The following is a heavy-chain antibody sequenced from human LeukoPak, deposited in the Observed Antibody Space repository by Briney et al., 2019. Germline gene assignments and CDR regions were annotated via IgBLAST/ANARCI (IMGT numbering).Heavy chain of an antibody. J-gene: IGHJ3*02. CDR2: IKQDGSET. CDR3: ARDTAYAFDI. Sequence: GGSLRLSRAASGFTLSNYWMSWVRQAPGKGLEWVANIKQDGSETYYVDSVKGRFTISRDNSKNTLYLQMGSLRAEDMAVYYCARDTAYAFDIWGQGTMVTVSS. V-gene: IGHV3-7*01. CDR1: GFTLSNYW. D-gene: IGHD5-18*01.